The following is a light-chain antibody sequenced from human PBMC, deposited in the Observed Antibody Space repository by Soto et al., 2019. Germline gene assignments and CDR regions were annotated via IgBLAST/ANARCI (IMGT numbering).Light chain of an antibody. CDR1: QSLLHSNGYNY. Sequence: DIVLTQSPAPLPVTPGEPASISCRSSQSLLHSNGYNYLDWYLQKPGQSPQLLIYLGSTRASGVPDRFSGSGSGTDFTLKISRVEAEDVGVYYCMQALQTPMFTFGQGTKLEI. J-gene: IGKJ2*01. CDR2: LGS. CDR3: MQALQTPMFT. V-gene: IGKV2-28*01.